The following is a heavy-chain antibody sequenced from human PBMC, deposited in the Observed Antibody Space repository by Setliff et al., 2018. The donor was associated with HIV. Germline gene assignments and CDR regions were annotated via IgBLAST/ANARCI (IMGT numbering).Heavy chain of an antibody. CDR1: GGSMSSSGPGYY. Sequence: KASETLSLTCTVSGGSMSSSGPGYYWGWVRQTPGGGLEWIGSVYYRGRTYYNPSLKRRVTISVDTSKNQLSLRLTSMAAADTAMYYCARSQPDTIFGVVTFDCWGQGKMVTVSS. V-gene: IGHV4-39*01. CDR2: VYYRGRT. D-gene: IGHD3-3*01. J-gene: IGHJ4*02. CDR3: ARSQPDTIFGVVTFDC.